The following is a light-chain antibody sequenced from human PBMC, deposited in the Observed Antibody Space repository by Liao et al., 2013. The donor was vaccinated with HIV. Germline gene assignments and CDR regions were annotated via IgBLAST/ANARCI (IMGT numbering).Light chain of an antibody. CDR3: QAWDSSFVV. V-gene: IGLV3-1*01. CDR1: KLVDTY. CDR2: QDS. J-gene: IGLJ2*01. Sequence: SYDLTQPPSVSVSPGQTATITCSGHKLVDTYACWYQQRPGQSPVLVIYQDSQRPSGIPERFSGSKSGNTATLTISGTQAMDEADYYCQAWDSSFVVFGGGTKLTVL.